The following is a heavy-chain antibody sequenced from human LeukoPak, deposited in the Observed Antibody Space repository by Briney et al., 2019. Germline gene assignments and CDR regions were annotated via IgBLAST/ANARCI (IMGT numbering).Heavy chain of an antibody. V-gene: IGHV1-2*02. CDR2: INPNSGGT. J-gene: IGHJ4*02. CDR1: GYTFTGYY. CDR3: ARGRRDGYNKPFGYFDY. Sequence: ASVKVSCKASGYTFTGYYMHWVRQAPGQGLEWMGWINPNSGGTNYAQKFQGRVTMTRDTSISTAYMELSRLRSDDTAVYYCARGRRDGYNKPFGYFDYWGQGTLVTVSS. D-gene: IGHD5-24*01.